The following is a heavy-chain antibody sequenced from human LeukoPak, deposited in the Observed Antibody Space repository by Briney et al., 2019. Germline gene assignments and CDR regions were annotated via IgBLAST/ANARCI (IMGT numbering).Heavy chain of an antibody. J-gene: IGHJ3*02. V-gene: IGHV4-34*01. CDR1: GGSFSGYY. D-gene: IGHD2-15*01. Sequence: SETLSLTCAVYGGSFSGYYWSWIRQPPGKGLEWIGEINHSGSTNYNPSLKSRVTISVDTSKNQFSLKLSSVTAADTAVYYCARHNLNIVVVVAATDDAFDIWGQGTMVTVSS. CDR2: INHSGST. CDR3: ARHNLNIVVVVAATDDAFDI.